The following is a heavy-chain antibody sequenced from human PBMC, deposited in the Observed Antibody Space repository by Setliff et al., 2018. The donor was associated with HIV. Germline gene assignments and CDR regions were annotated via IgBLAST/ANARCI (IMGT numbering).Heavy chain of an antibody. J-gene: IGHJ4*02. CDR1: GYTFTSYD. CDR2: MNPDSGNT. CDR3: ARVPPRWFGQLLYLQAFDH. D-gene: IGHD3-10*01. Sequence: ASVKVSCKASGYTFTSYDINWVRQGTGQGLQWMGWMNPDSGNTGSAQNFQGRITMTRSTSTSTAYMELSSLRSEDTAVYYCARVPPRWFGQLLYLQAFDHWGQGTLVTVSS. V-gene: IGHV1-8*02.